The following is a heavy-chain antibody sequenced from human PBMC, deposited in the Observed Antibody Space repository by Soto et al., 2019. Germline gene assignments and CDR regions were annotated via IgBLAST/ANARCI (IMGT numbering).Heavy chain of an antibody. J-gene: IGHJ5*02. Sequence: WASVKVSCKASGYTFTSYGISWVRQAPGQGLEWMGWISAYNGNTNYAQKLQGRVTMTTDTSTSTAYMELRSLRSDDTAVYYCARDSDPYCSSTSCYPNWFDPWGQGTLVTVYS. CDR2: ISAYNGNT. V-gene: IGHV1-18*01. D-gene: IGHD2-2*01. CDR3: ARDSDPYCSSTSCYPNWFDP. CDR1: GYTFTSYG.